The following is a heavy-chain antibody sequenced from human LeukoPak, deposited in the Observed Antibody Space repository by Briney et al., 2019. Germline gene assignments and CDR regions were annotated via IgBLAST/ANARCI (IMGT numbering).Heavy chain of an antibody. Sequence: GGSLRLSCAASGFTFSSYGMHWVRQAPGKGLEWVAFIRYDGSNKYYADSVKGRFTISRDNSKNTLYLQMNSLRAEDTAVYYCAKKGEDHTTRSAVDIWGQGTMVTVSS. CDR1: GFTFSSYG. J-gene: IGHJ3*02. D-gene: IGHD3-16*01. V-gene: IGHV3-30*02. CDR3: AKKGEDHTTRSAVDI. CDR2: IRYDGSNK.